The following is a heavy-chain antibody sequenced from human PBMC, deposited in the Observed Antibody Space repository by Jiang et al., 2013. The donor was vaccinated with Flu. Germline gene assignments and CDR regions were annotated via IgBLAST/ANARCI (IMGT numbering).Heavy chain of an antibody. Sequence: GAEVKKPGESLKISCKGSGYSFTNYWIGWVRQMPGKGPEWMGIIYPGDSDTRYSPSFQGQVTISADKSISTAYLQWSSLKASDTAMYYCARHRENGAVTIAFDIWGQGTMVTVSS. CDR1: GYSFTNYW. V-gene: IGHV5-51*01. D-gene: IGHD4-17*01. CDR3: ARHRENGAVTIAFDI. CDR2: IYPGDSDT. J-gene: IGHJ3*02.